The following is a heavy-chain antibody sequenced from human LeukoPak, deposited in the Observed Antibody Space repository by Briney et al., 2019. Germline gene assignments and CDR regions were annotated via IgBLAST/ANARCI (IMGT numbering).Heavy chain of an antibody. Sequence: SVKVSCKASGGTFSSYAISWVRQAPGQGLEWMGRIIPIFGTANYAQKFQGRVTITTDESTSTAYVELRSLRSDDTAVYYCARAPAFSGYEVDYWGQGTLVTVSS. V-gene: IGHV1-69*05. D-gene: IGHD5-12*01. CDR1: GGTFSSYA. J-gene: IGHJ4*02. CDR3: ARAPAFSGYEVDY. CDR2: IIPIFGTA.